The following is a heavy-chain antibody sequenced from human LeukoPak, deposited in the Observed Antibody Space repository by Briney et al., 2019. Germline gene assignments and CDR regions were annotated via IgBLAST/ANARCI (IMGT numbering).Heavy chain of an antibody. CDR2: INSSGGST. V-gene: IGHV1-46*01. D-gene: IGHD3-22*01. CDR3: ARALNILYDSTANWAFDI. Sequence: GASVKVSCKASGYTFTSYYMHWVRQAPGQGLEWMGIINSSGGSTSYAQKLQGRVTMTRDMSTSTVYMELSSLRSEDTAVYYCARALNILYDSTANWAFDIWGQGKMVTVSS. J-gene: IGHJ3*02. CDR1: GYTFTSYY.